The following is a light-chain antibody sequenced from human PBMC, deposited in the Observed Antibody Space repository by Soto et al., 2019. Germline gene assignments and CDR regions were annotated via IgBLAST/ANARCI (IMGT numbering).Light chain of an antibody. CDR3: QQYYSTPWA. J-gene: IGKJ1*01. CDR2: WAS. CDR1: QSVLFSSNNKNY. Sequence: DIVMTQSPDSLAVSLGERATINCKASQSVLFSSNNKNYFAWYQHKAGQPPKVLIYWASTRESGVPDRFSGSGSGTDFTLTISSLQAEDVAVYYCQQYYSTPWAFGQGTKVEIK. V-gene: IGKV4-1*01.